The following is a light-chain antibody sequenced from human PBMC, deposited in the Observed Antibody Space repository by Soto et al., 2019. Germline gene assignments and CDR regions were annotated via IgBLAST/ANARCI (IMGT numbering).Light chain of an antibody. J-gene: IGLJ1*01. CDR3: SSYAGSNNPDV. V-gene: IGLV2-8*01. CDR2: EVT. Sequence: QSALTQPPPASGSPGQSVTISCTGTSGDIGGYDYVSWYQQHPGKAPKLMIYEVTKRPLGVPDRFSGSKSGNTASLAVSGLQAEDEADYYCSSYAGSNNPDVFGTGTKVAAL. CDR1: SGDIGGYDY.